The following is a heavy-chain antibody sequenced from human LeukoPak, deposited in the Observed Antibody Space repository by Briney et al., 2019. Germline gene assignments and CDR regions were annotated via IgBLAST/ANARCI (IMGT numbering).Heavy chain of an antibody. D-gene: IGHD3-10*01. CDR2: SKEDGTEE. Sequence: GGSLRLSYAASGFILSSYWMTWIRQAPGKGLEWVAHSKEDGTEEGYGDSVKGRFTISRDNTKNSLFLQLSSLRAEDTAVYYCVRDRGWYHFDLWGQGTLVTVSS. CDR3: VRDRGWYHFDL. V-gene: IGHV3-7*01. CDR1: GFILSSYW. J-gene: IGHJ4*02.